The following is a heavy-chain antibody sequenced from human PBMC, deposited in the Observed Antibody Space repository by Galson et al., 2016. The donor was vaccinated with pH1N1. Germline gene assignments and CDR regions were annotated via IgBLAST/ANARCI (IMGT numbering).Heavy chain of an antibody. CDR3: ARARAPEYFDWLSYFDS. Sequence: TLSLTCTVSGGSISSGGHYWNWIRQHPVKGLEWIGSIYYSGITYYNPSLKSRVTISVDTSTNRFSLKLNSVTATDTAVYYCARARAPEYFDWLSYFDSWGQGNLVTVSS. CDR1: GGSISSGGHY. D-gene: IGHD3-9*01. J-gene: IGHJ4*02. CDR2: IYYSGIT. V-gene: IGHV4-31*03.